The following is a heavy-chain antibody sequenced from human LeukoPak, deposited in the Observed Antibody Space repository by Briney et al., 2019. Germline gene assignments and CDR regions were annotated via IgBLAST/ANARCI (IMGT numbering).Heavy chain of an antibody. CDR1: GGTFSSYA. CDR3: ATAAAGDYFDY. Sequence: ASVKVSCKASGGTFSSYAISWVRQAPGQGLEWMGWISAYNGNTNYAQKLQGRVTMTTDTSTSTAYMELRSLRSDDTAVYYCATAAAGDYFDYWGQGTLVTVSS. J-gene: IGHJ4*02. V-gene: IGHV1-18*01. D-gene: IGHD6-13*01. CDR2: ISAYNGNT.